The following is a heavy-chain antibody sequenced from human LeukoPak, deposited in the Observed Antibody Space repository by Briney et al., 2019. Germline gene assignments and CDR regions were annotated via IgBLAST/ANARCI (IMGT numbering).Heavy chain of an antibody. J-gene: IGHJ6*03. Sequence: GGSLRLSCAASGFTFSHYSIDWVRQAPGKGLERVASITSSSSHIHYADAVKGRFTISKDNAKNALYLQMNSLRAEDTAIYYCARVMMGATVTTFHYYCMDVWGVGTTVTVSS. CDR2: ITSSSSHI. CDR3: ARVMMGATVTTFHYYCMDV. CDR1: GFTFSHYS. V-gene: IGHV3-21*01. D-gene: IGHD4-11*01.